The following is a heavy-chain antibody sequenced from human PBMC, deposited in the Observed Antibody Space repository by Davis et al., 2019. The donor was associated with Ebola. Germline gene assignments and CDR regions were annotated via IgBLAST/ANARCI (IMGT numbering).Heavy chain of an antibody. CDR1: GGSISSSSYY. V-gene: IGHV4-39*07. CDR2: IYYSGST. J-gene: IGHJ4*02. CDR3: ARFARRLDY. Sequence: SETLSLTCTVSGGSISSSSYYWGWIRQPPGKGLEWIGSIYYSGSTNYNTSLKSRVTISVDTSKNQFSLKLSSVTAADTAVYYCARFARRLDYWGQGTLVIVSS. D-gene: IGHD3-10*01.